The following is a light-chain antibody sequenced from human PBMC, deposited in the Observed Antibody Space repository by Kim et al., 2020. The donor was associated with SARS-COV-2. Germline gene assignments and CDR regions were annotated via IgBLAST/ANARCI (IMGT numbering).Light chain of an antibody. V-gene: IGKV1-8*01. CDR3: QQYYSYPLT. CDR2: AAS. Sequence: ASTGDRVTITCRASQGISSYLAWYQQKPGKAPKLLIYAASTLQSGVPSRFSGSGSGTDFTLTISCLQSEDFATYYCQQYYSYPLTFGQGTKVDIK. CDR1: QGISSY. J-gene: IGKJ1*01.